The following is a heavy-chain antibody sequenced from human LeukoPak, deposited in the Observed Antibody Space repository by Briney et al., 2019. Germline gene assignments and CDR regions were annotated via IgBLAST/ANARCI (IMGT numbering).Heavy chain of an antibody. Sequence: SETLSLTCTVSGVSINSHYWSWIRQPPGKGLEWIGYIYYSGSTNYNPSLKSRVTISVDTSKNQFSLKLSSVTAADTAVYYCARDLAAAGGTYDYWGQGTLVTVSS. D-gene: IGHD6-13*01. CDR1: GVSINSHY. CDR2: IYYSGST. J-gene: IGHJ4*02. CDR3: ARDLAAAGGTYDY. V-gene: IGHV4-59*11.